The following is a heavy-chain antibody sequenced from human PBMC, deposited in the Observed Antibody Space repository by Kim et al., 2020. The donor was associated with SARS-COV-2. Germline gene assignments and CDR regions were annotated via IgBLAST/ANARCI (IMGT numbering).Heavy chain of an antibody. J-gene: IGHJ4*02. V-gene: IGHV4-39*01. Sequence: SETLSLTCTASGGSISSSNYHWGWIRQPPGKGLEWIGSIYYSGSTYYNPSLKSRVTISVDTSKNQFSLKLSSVTAADTAVYYCARWRVYGGNVPGDYWGQGTLVTVSS. CDR2: IYYSGST. CDR3: ARWRVYGGNVPGDY. D-gene: IGHD4-17*01. CDR1: GGSISSSNYH.